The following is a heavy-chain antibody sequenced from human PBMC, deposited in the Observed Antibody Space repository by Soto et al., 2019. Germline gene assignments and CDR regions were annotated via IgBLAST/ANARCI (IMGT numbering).Heavy chain of an antibody. CDR2: VYNSGST. Sequence: SETLSLTCTVSGGSISSNYWTWIRQPPGKGLEWIGYVYNSGSTNYNPSLKSRVTISEDTSKSQFSLKVNSMTAADTAVYYCARYRREAVAGYTLDNWGQGILVTVPQ. D-gene: IGHD6-13*01. V-gene: IGHV4-59*01. CDR1: GGSISSNY. CDR3: ARYRREAVAGYTLDN. J-gene: IGHJ4*02.